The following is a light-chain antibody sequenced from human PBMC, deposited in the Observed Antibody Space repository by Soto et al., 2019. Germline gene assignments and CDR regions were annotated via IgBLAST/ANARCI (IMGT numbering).Light chain of an antibody. Sequence: DIQMTQSPSTLSASVGDRITITCRASQSIIRWLAWYQQKPGKAPKLLMYRASTLESGVPSRFSGSGSGTEFTLTISSLQPDDFATYYCQQYNSYSTFGQGTKVDIK. CDR1: QSIIRW. V-gene: IGKV1-5*03. CDR3: QQYNSYST. CDR2: RAS. J-gene: IGKJ1*01.